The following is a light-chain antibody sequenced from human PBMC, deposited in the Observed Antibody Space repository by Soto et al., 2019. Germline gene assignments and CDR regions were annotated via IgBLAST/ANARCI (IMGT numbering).Light chain of an antibody. Sequence: QSALTQPASVSGSPGQSITISCTGTSSDIGGFNYVSWYQQHPGTAPKLIIYEVSNRPSGVPDRFSGSKSGNTASLTVSGLQAEDEADYYCSSYAGSNKSVFGTGTKLTVL. CDR1: SSDIGGFNY. V-gene: IGLV2-8*01. CDR2: EVS. CDR3: SSYAGSNKSV. J-gene: IGLJ1*01.